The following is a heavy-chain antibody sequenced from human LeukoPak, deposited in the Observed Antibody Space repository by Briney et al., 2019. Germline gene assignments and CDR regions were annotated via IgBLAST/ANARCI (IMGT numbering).Heavy chain of an antibody. CDR1: GGTFSSYA. D-gene: IGHD3-16*01. Sequence: SVKVSCKASGGTFSSYAISWVRQAPGQGLEWMGGIIPIFGTANYAQKFQGRVTITADESTSTAYMELSSLRSEDTAVYYCARSGKGYYDYVWGSYIDYWGQGTLATVSS. CDR3: ARSGKGYYDYVWGSYIDY. CDR2: IIPIFGTA. V-gene: IGHV1-69*13. J-gene: IGHJ4*02.